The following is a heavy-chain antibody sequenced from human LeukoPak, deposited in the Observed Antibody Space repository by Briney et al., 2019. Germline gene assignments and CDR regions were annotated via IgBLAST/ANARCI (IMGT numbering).Heavy chain of an antibody. Sequence: GGSLRLSCAASGFTYSSYEMNWVRQAPGKGLEWVSYINSRGVTIYYADSVRGRFTISRDNAKNSLYLQMNSLRAEDTAVYYCAKGLNNHFDYWGQGILVTVSS. CDR1: GFTYSSYE. CDR3: AKGLNNHFDY. J-gene: IGHJ4*02. V-gene: IGHV3-48*03. D-gene: IGHD1-14*01. CDR2: INSRGVTI.